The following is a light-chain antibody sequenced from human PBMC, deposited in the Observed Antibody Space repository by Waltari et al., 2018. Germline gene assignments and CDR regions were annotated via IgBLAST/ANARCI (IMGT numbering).Light chain of an antibody. CDR1: GSNIGPGYQ. CDR3: QSYDTSLSVV. CDR2: GSS. Sequence: QSVLTQPPSVSGAPGQRVTISCTGSGSNIGPGYQVHWYQQLPRAAPKLLIYGSSTRPLGVPDRFFGSTSGTSASLAITGLQAEDEADYYCQSYDTSLSVVFGGGTKLTVL. J-gene: IGLJ3*02. V-gene: IGLV1-40*01.